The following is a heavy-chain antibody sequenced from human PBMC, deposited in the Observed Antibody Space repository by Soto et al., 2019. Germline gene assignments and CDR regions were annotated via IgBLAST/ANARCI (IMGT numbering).Heavy chain of an antibody. CDR2: ISYDGSNK. CDR1: GFTFSSYG. V-gene: IGHV3-30*18. CDR3: AKCNNWNVAYYYAMDV. J-gene: IGHJ6*02. Sequence: LRLSCAASGFTFSSYGMHWVRQAPGKGLEWVAVISYDGSNKYYADSVKGRFTISRDNSKNTLYLQMNSLRAEDTAVYYCAKCNNWNVAYYYAMDVWGQGTTVTVSS. D-gene: IGHD1-1*01.